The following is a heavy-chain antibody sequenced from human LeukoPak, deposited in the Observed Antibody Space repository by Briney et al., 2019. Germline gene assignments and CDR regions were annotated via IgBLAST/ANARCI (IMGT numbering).Heavy chain of an antibody. V-gene: IGHV3-9*01. D-gene: IGHD3-22*01. Sequence: SLRLSCAASGFTFDDYAMHWVRQAPGKGLEWVSGISWNSGSISYADSVKGRFTISRDNTKNTLYLQMNSLRAEDTAVYYCAKPYYYDRSGSGVNHFDYWGQGTLVTVSS. CDR2: ISWNSGSI. J-gene: IGHJ4*02. CDR1: GFTFDDYA. CDR3: AKPYYYDRSGSGVNHFDY.